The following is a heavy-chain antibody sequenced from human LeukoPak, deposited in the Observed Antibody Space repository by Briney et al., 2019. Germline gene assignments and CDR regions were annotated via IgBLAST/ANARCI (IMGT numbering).Heavy chain of an antibody. V-gene: IGHV3-21*01. D-gene: IGHD2-2*01. CDR2: ISSSSSYI. J-gene: IGHJ6*02. Sequence: GGSLRLSCAASGFTFSSYSMNWARQAPGKGLEWVSSISSSSSYIYYADSVKGRFTISRDNAKNSLYLQMNSLRAEDTAVYYCARELVVPAAMWRSSNYYYYYGMDVWGQGTTVTVSS. CDR1: GFTFSSYS. CDR3: ARELVVPAAMWRSSNYYYYYGMDV.